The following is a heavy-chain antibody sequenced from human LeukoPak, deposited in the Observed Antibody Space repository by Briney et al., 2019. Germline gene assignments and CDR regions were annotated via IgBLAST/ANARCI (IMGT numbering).Heavy chain of an antibody. V-gene: IGHV3-66*01. Sequence: GGSLRLSCAASGFTVSSNYMSWVRQAPGKGLEWVSVIYSGGSTYYADSVKGRFTISRDNAKNSLYLQMNSLRAEDTAVYYCARDIYYDSSGYYGSVYWGQGTLVTVSS. CDR3: ARDIYYDSSGYYGSVY. J-gene: IGHJ4*02. CDR1: GFTVSSNY. CDR2: IYSGGST. D-gene: IGHD3-22*01.